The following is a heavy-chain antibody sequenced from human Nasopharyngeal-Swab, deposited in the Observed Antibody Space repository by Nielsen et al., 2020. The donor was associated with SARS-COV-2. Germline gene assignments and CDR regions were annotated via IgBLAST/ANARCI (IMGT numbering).Heavy chain of an antibody. V-gene: IGHV4-34*01. CDR2: INHSGST. D-gene: IGHD4-17*01. Sequence: WIRQPPGKGLEWIGEINHSGSTNYNPSLKSRVTISVDTSKNQFSLKLSSVTATDTAVYYCARGSVTGGDGMDVWGQGTTVTVS. J-gene: IGHJ6*02. CDR3: ARGSVTGGDGMDV.